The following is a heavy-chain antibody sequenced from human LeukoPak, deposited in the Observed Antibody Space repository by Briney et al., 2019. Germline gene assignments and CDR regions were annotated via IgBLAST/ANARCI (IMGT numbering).Heavy chain of an antibody. CDR1: GGSISSYY. J-gene: IGHJ3*02. Sequence: SETLSLTCTVSGGSISSYYWGWIRQPPGKGLEWIGSIYYSGSTYYNPSLKSRVTISVDTSKNQFSLKLSSVTAADTAVYYCARRPTYCGGDCYLDAFDMWGQGTMVTVSS. D-gene: IGHD2-21*02. CDR2: IYYSGST. CDR3: ARRPTYCGGDCYLDAFDM. V-gene: IGHV4-39*01.